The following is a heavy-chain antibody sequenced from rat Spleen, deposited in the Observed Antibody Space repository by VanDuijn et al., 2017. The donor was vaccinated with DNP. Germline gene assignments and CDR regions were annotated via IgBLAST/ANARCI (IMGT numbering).Heavy chain of an antibody. CDR1: GFTFSDYY. V-gene: IGHV5-22*01. D-gene: IGHD4-3*01. CDR2: IRYDGGST. CDR3: VRWNSGHFDY. Sequence: EVQLVESGGGLVQPGRSLKLSCTASGFTFSDYYMAWVRQAPTKGLEWVAYIRYDGGSTYYGDSVKGRFAISRDNAKSTLYLQMNSLRSEDMATYYCVRWNSGHFDYWGQGVMVTVSS. J-gene: IGHJ2*01.